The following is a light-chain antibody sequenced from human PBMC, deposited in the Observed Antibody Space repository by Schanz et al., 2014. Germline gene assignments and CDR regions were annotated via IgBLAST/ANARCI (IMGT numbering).Light chain of an antibody. CDR1: SSDVGSYNL. CDR2: EGT. V-gene: IGLV2-14*02. J-gene: IGLJ1*01. Sequence: QSALTQPASVSGSPGQSITISCTGTSSDVGSYNLVSWYQQHPGEAPKLLIYEGTKRPSGVPDRFSGSKSGNTASLTVSGLQADDEADYYCQSYDSSLSGYVFGTGTKLTVL. CDR3: QSYDSSLSGYV.